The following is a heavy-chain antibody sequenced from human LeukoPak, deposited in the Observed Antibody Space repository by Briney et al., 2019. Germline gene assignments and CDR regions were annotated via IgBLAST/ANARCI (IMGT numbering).Heavy chain of an antibody. CDR3: ARSYGSGSYSYYMDV. CDR2: ISYSGRT. V-gene: IGHV4-59*12. CDR1: GGSISSYY. Sequence: SETLSLTCTVSGGSISSYYWSWIRQTPEKGLEWIGYISYSGRTDYGPSLKSRVTMSVDTSKNQFSLKLSSVTAADTAVYYCARSYGSGSYSYYMDVWGKGTTVTISS. D-gene: IGHD3-10*01. J-gene: IGHJ6*03.